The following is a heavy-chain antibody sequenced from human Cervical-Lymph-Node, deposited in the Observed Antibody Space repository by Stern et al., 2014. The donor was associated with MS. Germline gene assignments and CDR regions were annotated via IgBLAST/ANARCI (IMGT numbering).Heavy chain of an antibody. CDR1: GFTFSVYD. D-gene: IGHD2/OR15-2a*01. V-gene: IGHV3-30-3*01. CDR2: ISFDGSKK. CDR3: ARGSEFYPSDY. Sequence: VQLVESGGGVVQPGRSLRLSCAVSGFTFSVYDMHWVRQAPGKVLEWMAAISFDGSKKYYADSVKGRFTISRDNSKNTLYLQVNSLRTADTAVYFCARGSEFYPSDYWGQGTLVTVSS. J-gene: IGHJ4*02.